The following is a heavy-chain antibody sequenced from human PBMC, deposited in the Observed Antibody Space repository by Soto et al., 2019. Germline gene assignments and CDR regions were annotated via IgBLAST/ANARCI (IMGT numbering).Heavy chain of an antibody. CDR1: GFTFSSYA. D-gene: IGHD6-6*01. CDR3: AKETSPYRRSSGEDY. CDR2: ISYDGSNK. Sequence: PGGSLRLSCAASGFTFSSYAMHWVRQAPGKGLEWVAVISYDGSNKYYADSVKGRFTISRDNSKNTLYLQMNSLRAEDTAVYYCAKETSPYRRSSGEDYWGQGTLVTVSS. V-gene: IGHV3-30-3*01. J-gene: IGHJ4*02.